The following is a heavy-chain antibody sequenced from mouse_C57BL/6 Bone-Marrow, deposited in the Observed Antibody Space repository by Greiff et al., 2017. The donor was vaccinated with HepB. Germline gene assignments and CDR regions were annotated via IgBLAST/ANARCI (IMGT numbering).Heavy chain of an antibody. Sequence: VQLQQSGAELVRPGASVKMSCTASGFNFKDDYMHWVKQRPEQGLEWIGWIDPETGDTAYDTKFQGKATITADTSSNTAYLQLSSLTSEDTAVYYCTTGTNIPFAYWGQGTLVTVSA. J-gene: IGHJ3*01. CDR2: IDPETGDT. CDR3: TTGTNIPFAY. D-gene: IGHD2-14*01. CDR1: GFNFKDDY. V-gene: IGHV14-4*01.